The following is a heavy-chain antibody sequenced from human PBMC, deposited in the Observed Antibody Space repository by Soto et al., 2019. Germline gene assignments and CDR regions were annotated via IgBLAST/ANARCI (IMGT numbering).Heavy chain of an antibody. CDR3: ARDNKLSHPGGITIEGMDV. CDR1: GGSVSSGDYY. V-gene: IGHV4-30-4*02. J-gene: IGHJ6*02. D-gene: IGHD3-3*01. Sequence: SETLSLPCTVSGGSVSSGDYYWSWIRQPPGKGLEWIGYSYYSGSTYYNPSLKSRVTISVDTSKTQFSLKLSSVTAADTAVYYSARDNKLSHPGGITIEGMDVWGQGTTVTVSS. CDR2: SYYSGST.